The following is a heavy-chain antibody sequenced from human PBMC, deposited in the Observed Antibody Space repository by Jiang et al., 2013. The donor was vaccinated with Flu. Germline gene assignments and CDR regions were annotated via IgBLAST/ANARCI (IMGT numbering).Heavy chain of an antibody. D-gene: IGHD2-15*01. Sequence: GPGLVKPSETLSLTCTVSGGSISSYYWSWIRQPPGKGLEWIGYIYYSGSTNYNPSLKSRVTISVDTSKNQFSLKLSSVTAADTAVYYCARHGTTKTGGTKMNDYWGQGTLVTVSS. V-gene: IGHV4-59*08. J-gene: IGHJ4*02. CDR1: GGSISSYY. CDR2: IYYSGST. CDR3: ARHGTTKTGGTKMNDY.